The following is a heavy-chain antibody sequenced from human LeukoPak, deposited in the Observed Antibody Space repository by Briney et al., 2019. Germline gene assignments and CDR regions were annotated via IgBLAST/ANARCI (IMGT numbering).Heavy chain of an antibody. CDR2: ISYDGSDK. CDR1: GFTFSSYG. CDR3: ARDLDSSGYYFDY. J-gene: IGHJ4*02. Sequence: GGSLRLSCAASGFTFSSYGMHWVRQAPGKGLEWVAVISYDGSDKYSADSVKGRFTISRDNSKNTLYLQMNSLRAEDTAVYYCARDLDSSGYYFDYWGQGTLVTVSS. D-gene: IGHD3-22*01. V-gene: IGHV3-30*03.